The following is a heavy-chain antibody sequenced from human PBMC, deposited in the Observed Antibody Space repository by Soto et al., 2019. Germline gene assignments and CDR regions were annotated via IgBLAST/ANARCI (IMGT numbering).Heavy chain of an antibody. CDR2: IYYSGST. CDR3: ARRGGDYVDY. Sequence: PSETLSLTCTVSGGSISSSSYYCGWIRQRPGKGLECIGSIYYSGSTYYNPSLKSRVTISVDTSKNQFSLKLSSVTAADTAVYYCARRGGDYVDYWGQGTLVTVSS. CDR1: GGSISSSSYY. V-gene: IGHV4-39*01. J-gene: IGHJ4*02. D-gene: IGHD4-17*01.